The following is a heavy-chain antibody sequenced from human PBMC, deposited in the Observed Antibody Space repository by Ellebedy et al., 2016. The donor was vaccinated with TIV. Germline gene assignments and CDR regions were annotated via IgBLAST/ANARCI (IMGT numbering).Heavy chain of an antibody. Sequence: GGSLRLSXAASGFTFSSYWMSWVRQAPGKGLEWVANINQDGSEKYYVDSVKGRFTISRDNAKNSLYLQMNSLRAEDTAVYYCARERVLAAMLYYYYGMGVWGQGTTVTVSS. V-gene: IGHV3-7*03. CDR1: GFTFSSYW. D-gene: IGHD2-2*01. CDR2: INQDGSEK. J-gene: IGHJ6*02. CDR3: ARERVLAAMLYYYYGMGV.